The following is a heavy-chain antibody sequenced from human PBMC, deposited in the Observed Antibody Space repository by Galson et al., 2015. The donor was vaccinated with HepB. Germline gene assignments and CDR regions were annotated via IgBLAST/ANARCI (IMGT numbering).Heavy chain of an antibody. CDR1: GYTFITYA. V-gene: IGHV1-18*01. CDR2: VNLDNGDT. Sequence: SVKVSCKASGYTFITYAINWVRQAPGQGLEWMGWVNLDNGDTHYAPNLRDRVTMTTDTSTETVYMELSSLRSEDTAVYYCATGTAAGKNYYYYGMDVWGQGTTVTVSS. CDR3: ATGTAAGKNYYYYGMDV. D-gene: IGHD6-13*01. J-gene: IGHJ6*02.